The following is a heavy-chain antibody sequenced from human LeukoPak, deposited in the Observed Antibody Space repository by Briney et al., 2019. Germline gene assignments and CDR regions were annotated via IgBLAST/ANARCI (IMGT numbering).Heavy chain of an antibody. V-gene: IGHV7-4-1*02. J-gene: IGHJ6*03. Sequence: ASVKVSCKASGYTFTNYAINWVRQAPGQGLELMGWINTNTGNPTYAQGFTGQFVFSLDTSVSTAYLQISSLKAEDTAVYYCARVGSVDTAMGPYYYYYMDVWGKGTTVTVSS. CDR3: ARVGSVDTAMGPYYYYYMDV. CDR1: GYTFTNYA. D-gene: IGHD5-18*01. CDR2: INTNTGNP.